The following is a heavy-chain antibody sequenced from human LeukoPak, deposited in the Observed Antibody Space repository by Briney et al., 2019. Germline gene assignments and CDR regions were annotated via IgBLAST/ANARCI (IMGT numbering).Heavy chain of an antibody. Sequence: GGSLRLSCAASGFTFDDYVMHWVRQAPGKGLEWVSGISWNSGSIGYADSVKGRFTISRDNAKNSLYLQMNSLRAEDTALYYCAKELSVDYYDSSGYGYFDLWGRGTLVTVSS. V-gene: IGHV3-9*01. CDR3: AKELSVDYYDSSGYGYFDL. CDR1: GFTFDDYV. J-gene: IGHJ2*01. D-gene: IGHD3-22*01. CDR2: ISWNSGSI.